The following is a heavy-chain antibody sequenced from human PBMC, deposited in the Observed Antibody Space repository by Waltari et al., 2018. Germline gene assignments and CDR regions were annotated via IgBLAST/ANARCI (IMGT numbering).Heavy chain of an antibody. J-gene: IGHJ5*02. CDR1: GGHFSTYA. V-gene: IGHV1-69*12. CDR2: IIPIFGTA. Sequence: QVQLVQSGAEVKKPGSSVKVSCKASGGHFSTYAISWVRQARGHGLEWMGVIIPIFGTANYAQEFQGRVTITADESTSTAYMELSSLRSEDTAVYYCARDRGYSGYDYYRWGQGTLVTVSS. D-gene: IGHD5-12*01. CDR3: ARDRGYSGYDYYR.